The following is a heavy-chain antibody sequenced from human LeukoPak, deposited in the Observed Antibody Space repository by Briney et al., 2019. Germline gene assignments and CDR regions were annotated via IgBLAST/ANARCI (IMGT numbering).Heavy chain of an antibody. V-gene: IGHV1-69*04. D-gene: IGHD4-17*01. CDR3: ARLFTVTTAFDI. Sequence: SVKVSCKASGGTFSSFAISWVRQAPGQGLEWMGRIIPILGIANYAQKFQGRVTITADKSTSTAYMELSSLRSEDTAVYYCARLFTVTTAFDIWGQGTMVTVSS. CDR2: IIPILGIA. J-gene: IGHJ3*02. CDR1: GGTFSSFA.